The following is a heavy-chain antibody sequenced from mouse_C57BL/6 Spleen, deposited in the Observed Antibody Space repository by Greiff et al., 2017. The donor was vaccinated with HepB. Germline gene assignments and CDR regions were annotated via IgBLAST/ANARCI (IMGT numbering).Heavy chain of an antibody. D-gene: IGHD2-4*01. CDR2: ISYDGSN. V-gene: IGHV3-6*01. CDR3: ARDLIYYDYDVSAMDY. J-gene: IGHJ4*01. CDR1: GYSITSGYY. Sequence: EVQLQQSGPGLVKPSQSLSLTCSVTGYSITSGYYWNWIRQFPGNKLEWMGYISYDGSNNYNPSLKNRISITRDTSKNQFFLKLNSVTTEDTATYYCARDLIYYDYDVSAMDYWGQGTSVTVSS.